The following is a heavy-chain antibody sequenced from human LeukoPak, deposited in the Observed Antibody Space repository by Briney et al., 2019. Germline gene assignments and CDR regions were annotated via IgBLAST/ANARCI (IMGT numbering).Heavy chain of an antibody. CDR2: IIPIFGTA. CDR3: AAQPMATRNWFDP. V-gene: IGHV1-69*06. Sequence: GASVKVSCKASGGTFSSYAISWVRQAPGQGLEWMGGIIPIFGTANYAQKFQGRVTITADKSTSTAYMELSSLRSEDTAVYYCAAQPMATRNWFDPWGQGTLVTVSS. CDR1: GGTFSSYA. J-gene: IGHJ5*02. D-gene: IGHD5-24*01.